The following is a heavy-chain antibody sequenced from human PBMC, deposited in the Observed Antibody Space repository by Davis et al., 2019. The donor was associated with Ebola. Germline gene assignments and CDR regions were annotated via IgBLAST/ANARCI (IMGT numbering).Heavy chain of an antibody. V-gene: IGHV3-15*07. CDR3: STVGGITYGQRDY. Sequence: GESLKISCAASGFTFRHVWMNWVRQAPGKGLEWVGRIKRNADGGATEYSAPVQGRFTISRDDSKDTLYLQMDSLKIEDTAVYYCSTVGGITYGQRDYWGQGTLVTVSS. J-gene: IGHJ4*02. CDR1: GFTFRHVW. CDR2: IKRNADGGAT. D-gene: IGHD1-7*01.